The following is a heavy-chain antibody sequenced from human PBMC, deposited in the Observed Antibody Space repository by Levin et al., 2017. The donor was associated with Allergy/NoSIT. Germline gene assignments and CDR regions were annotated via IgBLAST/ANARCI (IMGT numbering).Heavy chain of an antibody. V-gene: IGHV6-1*01. CDR1: GDSVSSNSAA. D-gene: IGHD4-17*01. J-gene: IGHJ4*02. CDR2: TYYRSKWYN. Sequence: SQTLSLTCAISGDSVSSNSAAWNWIRQSPSRGLEWLGRTYYRSKWYNDYAVSVKSRITINPDTSKNQFSLQLNSVTPEDTAVYYCARETGTGDYGDLRFDYWGQGTLVTVSS. CDR3: ARETGTGDYGDLRFDY.